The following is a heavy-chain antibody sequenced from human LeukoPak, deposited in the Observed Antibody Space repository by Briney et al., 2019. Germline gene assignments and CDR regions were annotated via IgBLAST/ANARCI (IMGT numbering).Heavy chain of an antibody. D-gene: IGHD4-17*01. CDR3: AGQKDGDNTRSWFDP. CDR2: IYPGDSDT. V-gene: IGHV5-51*01. Sequence: GESLKISCKGSGYSFTSYWIGWVRQMPGKGLEWMGIIYPGDSDTRYSPSFQGQVTISADKSISTAYLQWSSLKASDTAMYYCAGQKDGDNTRSWFDPWGQGTLVTVSS. J-gene: IGHJ5*02. CDR1: GYSFTSYW.